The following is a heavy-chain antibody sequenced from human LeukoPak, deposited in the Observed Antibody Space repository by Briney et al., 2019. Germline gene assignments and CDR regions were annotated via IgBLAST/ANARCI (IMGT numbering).Heavy chain of an antibody. D-gene: IGHD3-22*01. CDR2: IYSSGST. V-gene: IGHV4-4*07. J-gene: IGHJ4*02. Sequence: SETLSLSCTVSSDSISSYYWSWLRQPAGKGLEWIGRIYSSGSTNYNPSLKSRVIMSIDTSKNQFSLKLSSVTAADTAVYYCARAGPHYYYDTSGYPPAFDYWGQGTLVTVSS. CDR3: ARAGPHYYYDTSGYPPAFDY. CDR1: SDSISSYY.